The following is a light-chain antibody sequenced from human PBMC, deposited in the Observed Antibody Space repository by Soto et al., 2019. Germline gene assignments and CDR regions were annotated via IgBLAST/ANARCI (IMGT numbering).Light chain of an antibody. CDR3: CSYAGDSTYV. CDR1: SSDVGSYKL. J-gene: IGLJ1*01. Sequence: QSARTQPASVSGSPGQSITISCTGTSSDVGSYKLVSWFQQHPGKAPKLMIYEGSKRPSGVSNRFSGSKSGNTASLTISGLQPEEEADYYCCSYAGDSTYVFGTGTKVTVL. V-gene: IGLV2-23*01. CDR2: EGS.